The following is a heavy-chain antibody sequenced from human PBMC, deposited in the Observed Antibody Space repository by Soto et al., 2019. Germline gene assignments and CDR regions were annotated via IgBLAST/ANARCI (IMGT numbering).Heavy chain of an antibody. V-gene: IGHV4-34*01. CDR1: GGSFICYY. CDR3: ARDPSYYGSGSYYYFDS. Sequence: SETLSLTCAVDGGSFICYYGTWIRKKTGTGLEWIGEINHSGSTNYNPSLKSRVTISVDTSKNQFSLKLTSVTAEDTAVYFCARDPSYYGSGSYYYFDSWGQGALVTVSS. CDR2: INHSGST. J-gene: IGHJ4*02. D-gene: IGHD3-10*01.